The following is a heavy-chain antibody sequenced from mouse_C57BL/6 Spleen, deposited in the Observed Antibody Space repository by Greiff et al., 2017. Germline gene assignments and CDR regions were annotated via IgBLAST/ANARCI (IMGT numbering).Heavy chain of an antibody. CDR3: ARNEDYYGSSYYFDY. V-gene: IGHV2-9-1*01. CDR1: GFSLTSYA. CDR2: IWTGGGT. Sequence: VQVVESGPGLVAPSQSLSITCTVSGFSLTSYAISWVRQPPGKGLEWLGVIWTGGGTNYNSALKSRLSISKDNSKSQVFVKMNSLQTDDTARYYCARNEDYYGSSYYFDYWGQGTTLTVSS. J-gene: IGHJ2*01. D-gene: IGHD1-1*01.